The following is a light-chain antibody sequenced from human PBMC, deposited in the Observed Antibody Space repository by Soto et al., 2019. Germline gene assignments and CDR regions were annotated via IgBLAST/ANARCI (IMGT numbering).Light chain of an antibody. Sequence: EIVMTQSPATLSVSPGERATLSCRASQSVNSNYLAWYQQKPGQAPRLLIYGASSRATGIPDRFSGSGSGTDFTLTISRLEPEDFAVFYCQQYGSSPKTFGQGTKVDIK. V-gene: IGKV3-20*01. J-gene: IGKJ1*01. CDR2: GAS. CDR3: QQYGSSPKT. CDR1: QSVNSNY.